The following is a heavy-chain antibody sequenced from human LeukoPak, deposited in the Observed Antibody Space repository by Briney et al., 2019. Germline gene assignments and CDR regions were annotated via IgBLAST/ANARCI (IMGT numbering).Heavy chain of an antibody. CDR1: GFTFSSYA. J-gene: IGHJ4*02. D-gene: IGHD3-22*01. CDR3: ARDGRITMIVVGRLWGLFDY. V-gene: IGHV3-30-3*01. Sequence: PGGSPRLSCAASGFTFSSYAMHWVRQAPGKGLEWVAVISYDGSNKYYAASVKGRFTISRDNSKNTLYLQMNSLRAEDTAVYYCARDGRITMIVVGRLWGLFDYWGQGTLVTVSS. CDR2: ISYDGSNK.